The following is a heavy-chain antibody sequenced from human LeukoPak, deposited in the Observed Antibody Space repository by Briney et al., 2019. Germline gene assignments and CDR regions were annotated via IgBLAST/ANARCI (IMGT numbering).Heavy chain of an antibody. D-gene: IGHD3-10*01. J-gene: IGHJ4*02. CDR2: ISSSSSTI. CDR3: AKTRSMVRGVLDY. CDR1: GFTFSSYS. V-gene: IGHV3-48*04. Sequence: GGSLRLSCAASGFTFSSYSMNWVRQAPGKGLEWVSYISSSSSTIYYADSVKGRFTISRDNAKNSLYLQMNSLRAEDTAVCYCAKTRSMVRGVLDYWGQGTLVTVSS.